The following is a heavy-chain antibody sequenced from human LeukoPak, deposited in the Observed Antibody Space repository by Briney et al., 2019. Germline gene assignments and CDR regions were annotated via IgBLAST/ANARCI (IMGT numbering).Heavy chain of an antibody. CDR1: GFTFSNYS. Sequence: GGSLRLSCAASGFTFSNYSMNWVRQAPGKGLEWVSYISSGNRTRYYTDSVKGRFIISRDNAKNSLYLQMNSLRAEDTAVYYCVRGAYWGQGTRVTVSS. CDR3: VRGAY. CDR2: ISSGNRTR. J-gene: IGHJ4*02. V-gene: IGHV3-48*01.